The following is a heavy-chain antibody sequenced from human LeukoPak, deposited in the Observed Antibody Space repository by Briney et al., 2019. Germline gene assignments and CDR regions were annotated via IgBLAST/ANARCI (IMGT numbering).Heavy chain of an antibody. CDR2: MNPNSGNT. V-gene: IGHV1-8*02. D-gene: IGHD3-22*01. CDR1: GYTFTSYD. J-gene: IGHJ4*02. CDR3: ARDERYDSSGYPFDY. Sequence: ASVKVSCKASGYTFTSYDINWVRQATGQGLEWMGWMNPNSGNTGYAQKFQGRVTMTRDTSISTAYMELSRLRSDDTAVYCCARDERYDSSGYPFDYWGQGTLVTVSS.